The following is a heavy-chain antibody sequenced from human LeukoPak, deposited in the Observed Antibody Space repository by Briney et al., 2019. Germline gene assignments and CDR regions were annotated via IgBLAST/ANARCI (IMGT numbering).Heavy chain of an antibody. V-gene: IGHV1-18*01. CDR3: AREGGLLSGIQLWLLGGYYFDY. J-gene: IGHJ4*02. CDR2: IXXXXXXX. Sequence: ASVKVSCKASGYTFTSYGISWVRQAPGQGLEWMGXIXXXXXXXXYAQKLQGRVTMTTDTSTSTAYMELRSLRSDDTAVYYCAREGGLLSGIQLWLLGGYYFDYWGQGTLVTVSS. D-gene: IGHD5-18*01. CDR1: GYTFTSYG.